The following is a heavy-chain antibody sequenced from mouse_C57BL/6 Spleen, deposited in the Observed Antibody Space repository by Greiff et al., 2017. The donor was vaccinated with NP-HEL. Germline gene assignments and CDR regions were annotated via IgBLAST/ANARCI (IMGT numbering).Heavy chain of an antibody. D-gene: IGHD2-4*01. V-gene: IGHV5-17*01. CDR1: GFTFSDYG. J-gene: IGHJ3*01. CDR3: ARGGLRAWFAY. Sequence: EVQLVESGGGLVKPGGSLKLSCAASGFTFSDYGMHWVRQAPEKGLEWVAYISSGSSTIYYADTVKGRFTISRDNAKNTLFLQMTGLRSEDTAMYYCARGGLRAWFAYWGQGTLVTVSA. CDR2: ISSGSSTI.